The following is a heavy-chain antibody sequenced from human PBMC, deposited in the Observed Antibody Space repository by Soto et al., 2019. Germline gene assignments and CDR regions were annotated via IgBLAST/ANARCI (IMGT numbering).Heavy chain of an antibody. CDR1: GFTFSSYS. Sequence: EVQLVESGGGLVQPGGSLRLSCAASGFTFSSYSMNWVRQAPGKGLEWVSYISSSSSTIYYADSVKGRFTISRDNAKNSLYLQMNSLRAEDTAVYYCARDLPAYGGYLDYWGQGTLVTVSS. CDR3: ARDLPAYGGYLDY. CDR2: ISSSSSTI. V-gene: IGHV3-48*01. D-gene: IGHD4-17*01. J-gene: IGHJ4*02.